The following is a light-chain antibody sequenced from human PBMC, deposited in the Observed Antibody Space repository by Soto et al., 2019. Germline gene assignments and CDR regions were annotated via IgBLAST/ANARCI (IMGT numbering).Light chain of an antibody. CDR2: DAS. J-gene: IGKJ1*01. CDR3: QHLRT. V-gene: IGKV1-5*01. CDR1: QTISNW. Sequence: DIQMTQSPSTLSASVGDRVTISCRASQTISNWLAWYQQKPGKAPKFLIYDASTLESGVPSRFSGSGFGTEFSLTISSLQPDDSGSYYCQHLRTFGQGTKVDIK.